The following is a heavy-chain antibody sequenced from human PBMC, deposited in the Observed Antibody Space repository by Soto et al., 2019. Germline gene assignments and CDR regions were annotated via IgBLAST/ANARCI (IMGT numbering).Heavy chain of an antibody. D-gene: IGHD2-2*01. CDR2: IYTSGST. J-gene: IGHJ4*02. CDR1: GGSISSYY. Sequence: PSETLSLTCTVSGGSISSYYWSWIRQPAGKGLEWIGRIYTSGSTNYNPSPKSRVTMSVDTSKNQFSLKLSSVTAADTAVYYCARACSSNSCYDVFDYWGQGTLVTVSS. V-gene: IGHV4-4*07. CDR3: ARACSSNSCYDVFDY.